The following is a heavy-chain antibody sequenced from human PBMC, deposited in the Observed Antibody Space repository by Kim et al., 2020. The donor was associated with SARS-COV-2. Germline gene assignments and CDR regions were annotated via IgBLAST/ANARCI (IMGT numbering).Heavy chain of an antibody. CDR2: IYYSGST. CDR1: GGSISSYY. D-gene: IGHD2-2*01. Sequence: SETLSLTCTVSGGSISSYYWSWIRQPPGKGLEWIGYIYYSGSTNYNPSLKSRVTISVDTSKNQFSLKLSSVTAAGTAVYYCARIDIVVVGYGMDVWGQGTTVTVSS. J-gene: IGHJ6*02. CDR3: ARIDIVVVGYGMDV. V-gene: IGHV4-59*01.